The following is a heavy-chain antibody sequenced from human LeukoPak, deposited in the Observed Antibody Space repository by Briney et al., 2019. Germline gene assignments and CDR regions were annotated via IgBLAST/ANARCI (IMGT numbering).Heavy chain of an antibody. D-gene: IGHD5-12*01. CDR2: ISPGGGPT. V-gene: IGHV3-23*01. J-gene: IGHJ4*02. CDR1: EFTFSRYA. Sequence: GRSLRLSCAASEFTFSRYAMHWVRQAPGKGLEWVSGISPGGGPTYYADSVKGRFTISRDDSKNTLYLQMKNLRAEDTAVYYCAKDGAWLRFDDWGQGILVTVSS. CDR3: AKDGAWLRFDD.